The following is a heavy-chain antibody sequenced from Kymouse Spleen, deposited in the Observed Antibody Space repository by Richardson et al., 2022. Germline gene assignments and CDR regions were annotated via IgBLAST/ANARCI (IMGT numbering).Heavy chain of an antibody. CDR3: ARDGKRITMVRGVIQYNWFDP. Sequence: QVQLVESGGGLVKPGGSLRLSCAASGFTFSDYYMSWIRQAPGKGLEWVSYISSSGSTIYYADSVKGRFTISRDNAKNSLYLQMNSLRAEDTAVYYCARDGKRITMVRGVIQYNWFDPWGQGTLVTVSS. J-gene: IGHJ5*02. CDR2: ISSSGSTI. V-gene: IGHV3-11*01. CDR1: GFTFSDYY. D-gene: IGHD3-10*01.